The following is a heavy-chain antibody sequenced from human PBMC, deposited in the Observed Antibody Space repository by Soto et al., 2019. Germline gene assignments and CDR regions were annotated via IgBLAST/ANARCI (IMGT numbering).Heavy chain of an antibody. V-gene: IGHV3-48*01. CDR2: ISSSSSTI. D-gene: IGHD2-15*01. Sequence: EVQLVESGGGLVQPGGSLRLSCAASGFTVSSYSMNWCRQVPGKGLEWVSYISSSSSTIYYADSVKGRFTISRDNAKNSLYLQMNSLRSEDTAVYYCAREALLNWFDPWCQGTLVTVSS. CDR3: AREALLNWFDP. CDR1: GFTVSSYS. J-gene: IGHJ5*02.